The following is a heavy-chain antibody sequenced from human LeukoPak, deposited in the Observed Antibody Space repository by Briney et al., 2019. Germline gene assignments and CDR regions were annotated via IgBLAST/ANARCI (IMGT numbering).Heavy chain of an antibody. CDR1: GYIFSTYW. Sequence: GESLKISCKASGYIFSTYWIGWVRQMPGKGLEWMGIIYPGDSDTRYSPSFQGQVTISADKSISTAYLQWSSLKASDTAMYYCARGQTTVTTLDYWGQGTLVTVSS. CDR3: ARGQTTVTTLDY. V-gene: IGHV5-51*01. CDR2: IYPGDSDT. D-gene: IGHD4-17*01. J-gene: IGHJ4*02.